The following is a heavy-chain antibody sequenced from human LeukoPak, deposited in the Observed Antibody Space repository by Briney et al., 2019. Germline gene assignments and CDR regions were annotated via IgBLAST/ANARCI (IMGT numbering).Heavy chain of an antibody. CDR3: AGLVGRYSSGLYYYYFDY. CDR1: GDSINSLDL. Sequence: SGTLSLTCTVSGDSINSLDLWSWVRQPPGKGLEWIGEMYLSGTTHSNPSVKSRVTISIDKSKNQFFLNLSSVTAADTAVYYCAGLVGRYSSGLYYYYFDYWGQGTLVTVSP. V-gene: IGHV4-4*02. J-gene: IGHJ4*02. CDR2: MYLSGTT. D-gene: IGHD3-22*01.